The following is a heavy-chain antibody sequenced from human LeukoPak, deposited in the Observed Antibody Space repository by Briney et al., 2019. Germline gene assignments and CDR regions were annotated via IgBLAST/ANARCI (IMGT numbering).Heavy chain of an antibody. CDR3: AGLVGRYSSGLYYYYFDY. CDR1: GDSINSLDL. Sequence: SGTLSLTCTVSGDSINSLDLWSWVRQPPGKGLEWIGEMYLSGTTHSNPSVKSRVTISIDKSKNQFFLNLSSVTAADTAVYYCAGLVGRYSSGLYYYYFDYWGQGTLVTVSP. V-gene: IGHV4-4*02. J-gene: IGHJ4*02. CDR2: MYLSGTT. D-gene: IGHD3-22*01.